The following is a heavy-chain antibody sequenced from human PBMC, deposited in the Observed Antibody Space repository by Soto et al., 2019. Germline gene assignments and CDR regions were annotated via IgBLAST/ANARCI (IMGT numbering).Heavy chain of an antibody. J-gene: IGHJ5*02. CDR3: ARKHSLDYIRWGLDP. CDR2: INPKSDDT. Sequence: ASVKVSCKASGYPFSDNQIHWLRRAPGQGLEWMGRINPKSDDTNYAQKFQGRVAMTRDTSIDTAYLELTGLTSDDTATYYCARKHSLDYIRWGLDPWGQGTLVTVSS. V-gene: IGHV1-2*02. D-gene: IGHD4-4*01. CDR1: GYPFSDNQ.